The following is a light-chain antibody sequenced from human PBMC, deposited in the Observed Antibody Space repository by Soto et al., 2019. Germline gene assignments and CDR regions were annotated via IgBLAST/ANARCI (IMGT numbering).Light chain of an antibody. CDR3: EQYNTYSRT. Sequence: DIQMTQSPSTLSASVGDRVTITCRASQSISSWLAWYQQKPGKAPKLLIYKASSLESGTPSRFSGSGSGTEVTLTISSLQPDDFGTYYCEQYNTYSRTFGQGTKVEIK. V-gene: IGKV1-5*03. J-gene: IGKJ1*01. CDR1: QSISSW. CDR2: KAS.